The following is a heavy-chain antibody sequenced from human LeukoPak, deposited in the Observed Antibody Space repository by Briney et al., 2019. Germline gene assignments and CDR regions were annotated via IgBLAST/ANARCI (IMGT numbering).Heavy chain of an antibody. CDR1: GYTFTGYY. CDR3: ARDFPTSIAAAGTDY. CDR2: IDPNSGGT. Sequence: ASVKVSCKASGYTFTGYYMHWVRQAPGQGLEWMGRIDPNSGGTNYAQKFQGRVTMTRDTSISTAYMELSRLRSDDTAVCYCARDFPTSIAAAGTDYWGQGTLVTVSS. J-gene: IGHJ4*02. D-gene: IGHD6-13*01. V-gene: IGHV1-2*06.